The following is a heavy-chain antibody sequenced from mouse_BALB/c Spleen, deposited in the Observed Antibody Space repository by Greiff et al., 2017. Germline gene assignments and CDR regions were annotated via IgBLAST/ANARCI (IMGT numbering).Heavy chain of an antibody. V-gene: IGHV5-6-4*01. CDR3: TREGKNYVAY. CDR1: GFTFSSYT. Sequence: EVKVVESGGGLVKPGGSLKLSCAASGFTFSSYTMSWVRQTPEKRLEWVATISSGGSYTYYPDSVKGRFTISRDNAKNTLYLQMSSLKSEDTAMYYCTREGKNYVAYWGQGTLVTVSA. D-gene: IGHD1-1*01. J-gene: IGHJ3*01. CDR2: ISSGGSYT.